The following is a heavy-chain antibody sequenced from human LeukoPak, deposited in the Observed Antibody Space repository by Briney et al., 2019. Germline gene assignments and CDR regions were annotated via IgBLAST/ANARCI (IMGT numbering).Heavy chain of an antibody. CDR2: IKQGGSEK. Sequence: GGSLRLSCAASGFTFSSYWMSWVRQAPGKGLEWVANIKQGGSEKYYVDSVKGRFTISRDNAKNSLYLQMHSLRTEDTAIYYCTTLWLGPEFWGQGTLVTVSS. D-gene: IGHD3-10*01. CDR1: GFTFSSYW. CDR3: TTLWLGPEF. J-gene: IGHJ4*02. V-gene: IGHV3-7*03.